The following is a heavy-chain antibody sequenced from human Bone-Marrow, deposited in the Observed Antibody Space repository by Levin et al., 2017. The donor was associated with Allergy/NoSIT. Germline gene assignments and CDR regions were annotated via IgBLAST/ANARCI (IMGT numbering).Heavy chain of an antibody. D-gene: IGHD4-17*01. CDR1: GYTFTSYG. CDR3: ASGYGDYESLYAFDI. CDR2: ISAYNGNT. V-gene: IGHV1-18*01. Sequence: ASVKVSCKASGYTFTSYGISWVRQAPGQGLEWMGWISAYNGNTNYAQKLQGRVTMTTDTSTSTAYMELRSLRSDDTAVYYCASGYGDYESLYAFDIWGQGTMVTVSS. J-gene: IGHJ3*02.